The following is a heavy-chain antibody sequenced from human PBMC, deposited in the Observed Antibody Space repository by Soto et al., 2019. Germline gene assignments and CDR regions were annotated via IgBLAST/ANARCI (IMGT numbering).Heavy chain of an antibody. V-gene: IGHV3-9*01. D-gene: IGHD4-17*01. CDR2: ISWNSGSI. CDR1: GFTLDDYA. Sequence: EVQLVESGGGLVQPGRSLRLSCAASGFTLDDYAMHWVRQAPGKGLEWVSGISWNSGSIGYADSVKGRFTISRDNAKNSLYLQMNSLRAEDTALYYCAKEWSYGDYYFDYWGQGTLVTVSS. CDR3: AKEWSYGDYYFDY. J-gene: IGHJ4*02.